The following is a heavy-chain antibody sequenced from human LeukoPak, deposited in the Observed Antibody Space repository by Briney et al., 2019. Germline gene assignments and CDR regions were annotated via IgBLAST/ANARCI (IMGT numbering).Heavy chain of an antibody. CDR3: AKDSARDFWSGYNYYFDY. CDR1: GFTFSNYW. Sequence: GGSLRLSCAASGFTFSNYWMSWVRQAPGTGLEWVASIKQDGSEKYCVDSVKGRFTISRDNAKNSLYLQMSSLRAEDTAVYYCAKDSARDFWSGYNYYFDYWGQGTLVTVSS. CDR2: IKQDGSEK. V-gene: IGHV3-7*03. D-gene: IGHD3-3*01. J-gene: IGHJ4*02.